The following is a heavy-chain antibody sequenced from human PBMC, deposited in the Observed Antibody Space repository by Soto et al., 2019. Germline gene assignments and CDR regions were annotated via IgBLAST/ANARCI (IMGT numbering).Heavy chain of an antibody. D-gene: IGHD1-26*01. CDR3: MKNYSHGRVPDD. CDR2: STYIGGTP. V-gene: IGHV3-64D*06. CDR1: GFTLKDSA. Sequence: EVQLVESGGGLVRPGGSLRLSCSASGFTLKDSAMHWVRQAPGRGLEQVAASTYIGGTPYYAESVKGRFTISREHSQNTLYLQMSSLGAEDTGVYFCMKNYSHGRVPDDWGQGTLVTVSS. J-gene: IGHJ4*02.